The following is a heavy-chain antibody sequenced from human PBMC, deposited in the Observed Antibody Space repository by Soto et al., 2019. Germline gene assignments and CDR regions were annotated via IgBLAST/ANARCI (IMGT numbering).Heavy chain of an antibody. V-gene: IGHV4-4*07. CDR2: IYTSGST. D-gene: IGHD3-22*01. CDR1: GGSISSYY. Sequence: PSETLSLTCTVSGGSISSYYWSWIRQPAGKGLEWIGRIYTSGSTNYNPSLKSRVTMSVDTSKNQFSLKLSSVTAADTAVYYCARWRSHYDSSEDLDYWGQGTLVTVSS. J-gene: IGHJ4*02. CDR3: ARWRSHYDSSEDLDY.